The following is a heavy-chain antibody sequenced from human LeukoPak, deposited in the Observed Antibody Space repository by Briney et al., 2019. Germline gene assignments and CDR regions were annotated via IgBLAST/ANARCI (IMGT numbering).Heavy chain of an antibody. V-gene: IGHV3-33*08. J-gene: IGHJ4*02. D-gene: IGHD6-13*01. CDR1: GFTFSVHG. CDR2: IWSDGSRK. Sequence: PGGSLRLSCVASGFTFSVHGMTWVRQAPGKGLEWVAVIWSDGSRKEYADSVQGRFTISRDSSKSTVDLQLNSLRVEDTAVYYCAREDSSNWYMGHWGQGTLVTVSS. CDR3: AREDSSNWYMGH.